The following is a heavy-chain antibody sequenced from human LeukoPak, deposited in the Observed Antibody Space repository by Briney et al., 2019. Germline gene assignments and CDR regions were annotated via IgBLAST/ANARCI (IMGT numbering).Heavy chain of an antibody. J-gene: IGHJ4*02. D-gene: IGHD2-2*01. CDR3: ARDRLYCSSTSCSYYFDY. CDR2: ISSSSSYI. Sequence: GGSLRLSCAASGFTFSSYSMNWVRQAPGKGLEWVSSISSSSSYIYYADSVKGRFTISRDNAKNSLYLLMNSLRAEDTAVYYCARDRLYCSSTSCSYYFDYWGQGTLVTVSS. CDR1: GFTFSSYS. V-gene: IGHV3-21*01.